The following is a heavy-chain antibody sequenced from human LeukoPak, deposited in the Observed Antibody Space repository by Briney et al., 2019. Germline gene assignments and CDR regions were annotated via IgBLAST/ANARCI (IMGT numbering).Heavy chain of an antibody. D-gene: IGHD6-19*01. Sequence: WASVKVSCKVSGYTLTELSMHWVRQAPGKGLEWMGGFDPEDGETIYAQKFQGRVTMTEDTSTDTAYMELSSLRSEDTAVYYCATDSSGWYRFDYWGQGTLVTVSS. V-gene: IGHV1-24*01. J-gene: IGHJ4*02. CDR1: GYTLTELS. CDR2: FDPEDGET. CDR3: ATDSSGWYRFDY.